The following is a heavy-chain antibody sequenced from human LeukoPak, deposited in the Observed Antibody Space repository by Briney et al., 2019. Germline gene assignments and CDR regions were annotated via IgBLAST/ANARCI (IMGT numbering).Heavy chain of an antibody. D-gene: IGHD1-26*01. Sequence: PGRSLRLSCAASGFTFRSYAMHWVRQAPGKGLEWVAVISYDGSNKYYADSVKGRFTISRDNSKNTLYLQMNSLRAEDTAVYYCARVYGRDAFDIWGQGTMVTVSS. CDR2: ISYDGSNK. CDR1: GFTFRSYA. V-gene: IGHV3-30*01. J-gene: IGHJ3*02. CDR3: ARVYGRDAFDI.